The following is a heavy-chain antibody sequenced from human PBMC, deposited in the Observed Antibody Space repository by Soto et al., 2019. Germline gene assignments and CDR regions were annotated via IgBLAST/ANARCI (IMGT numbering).Heavy chain of an antibody. V-gene: IGHV4-39*02. Sequence: QLPLQESGPGLVKPSETLSLTCTVSGGHITNSNYYWVWIRQPPGKGLEWIGRIFYDGSTYYNPSRQSRVAISVDTSRKLFSLKLTSVTAAETAVYYWVRLVPATGAVDFCGQGIRVTVSS. CDR2: IFYDGST. CDR3: VRLVPATGAVDF. J-gene: IGHJ4*02. CDR1: GGHITNSNYY. D-gene: IGHD1-1*01.